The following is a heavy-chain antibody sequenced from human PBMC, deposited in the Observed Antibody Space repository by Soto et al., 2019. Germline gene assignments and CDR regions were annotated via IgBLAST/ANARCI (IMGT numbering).Heavy chain of an antibody. D-gene: IGHD3-22*01. J-gene: IGHJ4*02. Sequence: PGGSLRLSCAASGFTFSSYGMHWVRQAPGKGLEWVAVISYDGSNKYYADSVKGRFTISRDNSKNTLYLQMNSLRAEDTAVYYCAEADYYYDSSGYYYYFDYWGQGTLVTVS. CDR2: ISYDGSNK. CDR1: GFTFSSYG. V-gene: IGHV3-30*18. CDR3: AEADYYYDSSGYYYYFDY.